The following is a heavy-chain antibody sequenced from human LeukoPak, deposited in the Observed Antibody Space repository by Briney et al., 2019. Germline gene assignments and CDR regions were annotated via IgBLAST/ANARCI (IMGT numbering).Heavy chain of an antibody. D-gene: IGHD1-26*01. CDR1: GFTVSSTY. V-gene: IGHV3-66*01. CDR2: IYSVGST. Sequence: GGSLRLSCAASGFTVSSTYMSWVRQAPGKGLEWVSVIYSVGSTYYADSVKGRFTISRDNSKNTLYLQMNSLRAEDTAVYYCAIGSGSYYGAQFDYWGQGTLVTVSS. CDR3: AIGSGSYYGAQFDY. J-gene: IGHJ4*02.